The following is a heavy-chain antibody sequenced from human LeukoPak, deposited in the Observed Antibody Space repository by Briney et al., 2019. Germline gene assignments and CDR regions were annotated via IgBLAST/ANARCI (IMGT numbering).Heavy chain of an antibody. D-gene: IGHD1-26*01. CDR3: ARGTDSGSYWTVFDY. V-gene: IGHV1-2*04. Sequence: ASVKVSCKASGGTFSSYAISWVRQAPGQGLEWMGWINPNSGGTNYAQKFQGWVTMTRDTSISTAYMELSRLRSDDTAVYYCARGTDSGSYWTVFDYWGQGTLVTVSS. CDR2: INPNSGGT. J-gene: IGHJ4*02. CDR1: GGTFSSYA.